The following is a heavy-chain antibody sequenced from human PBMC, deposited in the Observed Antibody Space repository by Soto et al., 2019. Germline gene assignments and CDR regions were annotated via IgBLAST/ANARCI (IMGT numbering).Heavy chain of an antibody. CDR2: VSAGGDMT. CDR3: ARGDRGGSGSPASYYYSGLDV. CDR1: GFTFSPNA. V-gene: IGHV3-23*01. J-gene: IGHJ6*02. D-gene: IGHD3-10*01. Sequence: DVQVLESGGDLVQPGGSRRLSVEASGFTFSPNAMTWVGRAPGKGREWVSSVSAGGDMTYYSDSVKGRFTISRDNSNNALFLQMNSLRIEDTALYYCARGDRGGSGSPASYYYSGLDVWGQGTTVTVS.